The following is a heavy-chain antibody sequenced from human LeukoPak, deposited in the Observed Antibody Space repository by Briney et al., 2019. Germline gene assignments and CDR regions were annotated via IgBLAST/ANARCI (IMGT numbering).Heavy chain of an antibody. J-gene: IGHJ5*02. D-gene: IGHD3-10*01. CDR2: IYYRSKWYI. Sequence: SQTLSLTCDISGDSVSSGSAGWNWVRQSPSRGLEWLGRIYYRSKWYIDYALSVKSGIAINPDTSRNQFSLELNSVTHKDTAVYYCTGCGLVRGVTHWFDPWGQGALVTVSS. CDR1: GDSVSSGSAG. CDR3: TGCGLVRGVTHWFDP. V-gene: IGHV6-1*01.